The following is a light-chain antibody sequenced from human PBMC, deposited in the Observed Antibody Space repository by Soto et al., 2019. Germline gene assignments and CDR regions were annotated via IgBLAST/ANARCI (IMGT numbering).Light chain of an antibody. CDR1: QSISSY. Sequence: DIQMTQSPSSLSASVGDRVTITCRASQSISSYLNWYQQKPGKSPKLLIYAASSLQSGVPSRFSGSGSGTDFTLTISSLLPEDFATYYCQHSYSTSWTFGQGTKVEIK. CDR2: AAS. CDR3: QHSYSTSWT. V-gene: IGKV1-39*01. J-gene: IGKJ1*01.